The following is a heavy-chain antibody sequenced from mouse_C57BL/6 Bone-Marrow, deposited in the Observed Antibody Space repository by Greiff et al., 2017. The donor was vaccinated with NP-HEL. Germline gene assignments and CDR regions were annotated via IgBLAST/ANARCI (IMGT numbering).Heavy chain of an antibody. CDR3: ARTGAYGSSFYWYIDV. D-gene: IGHD1-1*01. CDR2: ILPGSGST. J-gene: IGHJ1*03. V-gene: IGHV1-9*01. Sequence: VQLQQSGAELMKPGASVKLSCKATGYTFTGYWIEWVKQRPGHGLEWIGEILPGSGSTNYNAKFKGKATFTADTSSNTAYMQLSSLTTEDSAIYYGARTGAYGSSFYWYIDVWGTGTTVTVSS. CDR1: GYTFTGYW.